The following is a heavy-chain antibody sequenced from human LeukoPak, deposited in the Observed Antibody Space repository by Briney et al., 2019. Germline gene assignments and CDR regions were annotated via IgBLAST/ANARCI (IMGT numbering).Heavy chain of an antibody. Sequence: KAGGSLRLYCAASGLTFSDYYMSWIRQAPGKGLEWRSYINIGGTNTHYADSVKGRFTISRDNAKKSLYLEMTNLRAEDTAVYYCATDGAGFDTWGQGVLVTVSS. J-gene: IGHJ5*02. V-gene: IGHV3-11*01. CDR1: GLTFSDYY. CDR3: ATDGAGFDT. CDR2: INIGGTNT.